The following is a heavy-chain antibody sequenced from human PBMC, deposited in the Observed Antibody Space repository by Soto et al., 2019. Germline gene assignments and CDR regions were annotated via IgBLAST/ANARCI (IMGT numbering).Heavy chain of an antibody. CDR2: IYYSGST. CDR3: ARSGIAVAGTYYYYGMDV. D-gene: IGHD6-19*01. J-gene: IGHJ6*02. Sequence: SETLSLTCTVSGGSISSYYWSWIRQPPGKGLEWIGYIYYSGSTNYNPSLKSRVTISVDTSKNQFSLKLSSVTAADTAVYYCARSGIAVAGTYYYYGMDVWGQGTTVTV. V-gene: IGHV4-59*01. CDR1: GGSISSYY.